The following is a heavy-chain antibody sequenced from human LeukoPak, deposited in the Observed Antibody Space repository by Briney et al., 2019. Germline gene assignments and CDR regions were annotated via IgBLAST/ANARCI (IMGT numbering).Heavy chain of an antibody. CDR1: GYSISSGYY. Sequence: SETLSLTCSVSGYSISSGYYWGWIRQPPGKGLEWIGSIYQSGSPYYNPSLKSRVTISVDTSKNQFSLKLSSVTAADTAVYYCARDDNEIVGGTLGHWGQGTLVTVSS. CDR2: IYQSGSP. CDR3: ARDDNEIVGGTLGH. D-gene: IGHD1-26*01. J-gene: IGHJ1*01. V-gene: IGHV4-38-2*02.